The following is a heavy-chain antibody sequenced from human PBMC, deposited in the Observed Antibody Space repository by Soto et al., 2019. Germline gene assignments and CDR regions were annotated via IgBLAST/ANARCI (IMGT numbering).Heavy chain of an antibody. Sequence: ASVKVSCKASGYTFTGYYMHWVRQAPGQGLEWMGWINPNSGGTNYAQKFQGWVTMTRDTSISTAYMELSRLRSDDTAVYYCAREARGVSREGYYYYYGMDVWGQGTTVTVSS. CDR3: AREARGVSREGYYYYYGMDV. J-gene: IGHJ6*02. V-gene: IGHV1-2*04. CDR2: INPNSGGT. CDR1: GYTFTGYY. D-gene: IGHD3-10*01.